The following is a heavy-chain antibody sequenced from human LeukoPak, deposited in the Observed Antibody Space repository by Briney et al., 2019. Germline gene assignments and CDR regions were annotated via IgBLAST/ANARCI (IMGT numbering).Heavy chain of an antibody. V-gene: IGHV4-30-2*01. CDR3: AREEGNWNYPGAFDY. Sequence: MPSQTLSLTCTVSGGSISSGGYYWSWIRQPPGKGLEWIGYIYHSGSTYYNPSLKSRVTISVDRSKNQFSLKLSSVTAADTAVYYCAREEGNWNYPGAFDYWGQGTLATVSS. CDR1: GGSISSGGYY. J-gene: IGHJ4*02. CDR2: IYHSGST. D-gene: IGHD1-7*01.